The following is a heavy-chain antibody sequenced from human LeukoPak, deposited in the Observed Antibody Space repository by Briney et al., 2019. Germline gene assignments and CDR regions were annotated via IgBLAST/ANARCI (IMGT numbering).Heavy chain of an antibody. D-gene: IGHD5-12*01. CDR2: FDPEDGET. V-gene: IGHV1-24*01. CDR1: GYTLTELS. Sequence: ALVKVSCKVSGYTLTELSMHWVRQAPGKGLEWMGGFDPEDGETIYAQKFQGRVTMTEDTSTDTAYMELSSLRSEDTAVYYCATRSGYSGYDYGNWYFDLWGRGTLVTVSS. CDR3: ATRSGYSGYDYGNWYFDL. J-gene: IGHJ2*01.